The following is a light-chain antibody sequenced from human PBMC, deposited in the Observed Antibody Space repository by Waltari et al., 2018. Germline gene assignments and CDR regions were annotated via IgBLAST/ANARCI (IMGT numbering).Light chain of an antibody. J-gene: IGLJ3*02. Sequence: QSALTQPASVSGSPGQSITISCTGTISDIGAYNLVSWYKQHPGEAPKLIIFVVSDRPSGVSNRFSGSKSGNRASLTSSGLQAEDEADYYCSSYTDSRTWVFGGGTRLTVL. CDR3: SSYTDSRTWV. V-gene: IGLV2-14*01. CDR1: ISDIGAYNL. CDR2: VVS.